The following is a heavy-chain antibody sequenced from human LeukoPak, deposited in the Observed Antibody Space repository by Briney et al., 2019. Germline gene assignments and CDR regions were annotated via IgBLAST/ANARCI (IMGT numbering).Heavy chain of an antibody. J-gene: IGHJ4*02. CDR2: IKQDGSEK. CDR3: ARETPDSSSWTVFDF. V-gene: IGHV3-7*01. Sequence: GGSLRLSCAASGFTFATSWMDWVRQAPGKGLEWVANIKQDGSEKYYVDSVKGRFTISRDNAKNSLYLQMNSLRAEGTAVYYCARETPDSSSWTVFDFWGQGTLVTVSS. D-gene: IGHD6-13*01. CDR1: GFTFATSW.